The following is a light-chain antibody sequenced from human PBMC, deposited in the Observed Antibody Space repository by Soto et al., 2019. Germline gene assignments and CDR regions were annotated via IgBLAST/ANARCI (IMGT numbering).Light chain of an antibody. CDR3: AALDDSLSGRV. CDR1: SSNIGSNY. CDR2: RNN. J-gene: IGLJ3*02. V-gene: IGLV1-47*01. Sequence: QSVLTQPPSASGTPGQRVTISCSGSSSNIGSNYVYWYQQLPGTAPKLLIYRNNQLPSGVPDRFSGSKSGTSASLAISGLRSEDEADYYCAALDDSLSGRVFGGGTKLTVL.